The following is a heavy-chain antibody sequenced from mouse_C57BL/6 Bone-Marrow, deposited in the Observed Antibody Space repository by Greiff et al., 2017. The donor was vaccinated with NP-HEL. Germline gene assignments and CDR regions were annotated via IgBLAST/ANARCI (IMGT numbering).Heavy chain of an antibody. D-gene: IGHD4-1*01. Sequence: QVQLKESGAELARPGASVKLSCKASGYTFTSYGISWVKQRTGQGLEWIGEIYPRSGNTYYNEKFKGKATLTADKSSSTAYMELRSLTSEDSAVYFCASWGFAYWGQGTLVTVSA. V-gene: IGHV1-81*01. CDR2: IYPRSGNT. CDR3: ASWGFAY. CDR1: GYTFTSYG. J-gene: IGHJ3*01.